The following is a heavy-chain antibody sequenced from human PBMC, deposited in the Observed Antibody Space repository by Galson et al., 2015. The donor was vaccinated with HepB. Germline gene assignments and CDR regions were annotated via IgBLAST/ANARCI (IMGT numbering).Heavy chain of an antibody. Sequence: SVKVSCKASGYTFTSYDINWVRQATGQGLEWMGWMNPNSGNTGYAQKFQGRVTMTRNTSISTAYMELSSLRSEDTAVYYCARGPDPVAAAVSPYNWFDPWGQGTLVTVSS. CDR1: GYTFTSYD. CDR3: ARGPDPVAAAVSPYNWFDP. D-gene: IGHD6-13*01. V-gene: IGHV1-8*01. J-gene: IGHJ5*02. CDR2: MNPNSGNT.